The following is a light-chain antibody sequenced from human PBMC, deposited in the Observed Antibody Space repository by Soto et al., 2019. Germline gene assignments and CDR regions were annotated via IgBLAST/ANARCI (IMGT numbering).Light chain of an antibody. J-gene: IGKJ1*01. V-gene: IGKV4-1*01. CDR3: QQYYDTVST. Sequence: DIVMTQSPDSLAVSLGERATIDCKSSQTLLYSSNNKDYLAWYQQKPGQPPRLLIYWASTRESGVPDRFSGSGSGTHFTLTISSLQAEDVAVYYCQQYYDTVSTFAQGTRVEIK. CDR1: QTLLYSSNNKDY. CDR2: WAS.